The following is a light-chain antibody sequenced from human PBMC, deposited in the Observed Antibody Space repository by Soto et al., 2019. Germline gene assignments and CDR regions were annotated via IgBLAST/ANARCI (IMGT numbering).Light chain of an antibody. Sequence: QSALTQPRSVSGSPGQSVTISCTGTSSDVGGYNYVSWYQQHPGKAPKLMIYDVNKRPSGVPDRFSGSKSDNTASLTISGLQAEDEADYYCCSYAGRGVFGGGTKLTVL. V-gene: IGLV2-11*01. J-gene: IGLJ3*02. CDR2: DVN. CDR3: CSYAGRGV. CDR1: SSDVGGYNY.